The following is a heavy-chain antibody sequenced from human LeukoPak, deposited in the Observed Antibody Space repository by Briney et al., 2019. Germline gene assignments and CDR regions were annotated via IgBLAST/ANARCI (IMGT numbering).Heavy chain of an antibody. J-gene: IGHJ4*02. CDR3: ARDSGDGYINFSGY. Sequence: SETLSLTCTVSGGSISSGSYYWSWIRQPPGKGLEWIGYIYYSGSTNYNPSLKSRVTISVDTSKNQFSLKLSSVTAADTAVYYCARDSGDGYINFSGYWGQGTLVTVSS. D-gene: IGHD5-24*01. V-gene: IGHV4-61*01. CDR1: GGSISSGSYY. CDR2: IYYSGST.